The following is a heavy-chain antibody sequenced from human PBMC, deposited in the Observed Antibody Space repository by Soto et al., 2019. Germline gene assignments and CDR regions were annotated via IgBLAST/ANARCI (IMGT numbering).Heavy chain of an antibody. V-gene: IGHV1-69*01. CDR3: GRGGGPYVWFNEF. D-gene: IGHD3-16*01. J-gene: IGHJ4*02. Sequence: QGQLVQSGPEVKKPGSSVQVSCKDSGGLFSSFAISWVRQAPGQGLEWLGGIIPVFGTPTYAEKFQGRLTITADESTNTAYMELSSLRSGDTAVYYCGRGGGPYVWFNEFWGQGTLVTVSS. CDR1: GGLFSSFA. CDR2: IIPVFGTP.